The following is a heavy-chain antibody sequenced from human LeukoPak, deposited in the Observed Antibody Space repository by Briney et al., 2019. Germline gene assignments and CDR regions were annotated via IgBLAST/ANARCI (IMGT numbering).Heavy chain of an antibody. CDR3: ARRDDILTGYGFDP. Sequence: GESLKISCQASGYTFSDLWIGWVRQMPGQGLEWMGSVYPADSDTRYSPSFEGHVTISADKSTNTAFLQWSSLKASDTAMYYCARRDDILTGYGFDPWGQGTLVTVSS. CDR1: GYTFSDLW. D-gene: IGHD3-9*01. CDR2: VYPADSDT. J-gene: IGHJ5*02. V-gene: IGHV5-51*01.